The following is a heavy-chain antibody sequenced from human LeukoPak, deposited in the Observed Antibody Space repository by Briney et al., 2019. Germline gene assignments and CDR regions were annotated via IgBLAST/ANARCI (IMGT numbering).Heavy chain of an antibody. CDR2: ISGSGGST. Sequence: GGSLRLSCAASGFTFSSYAMSWVRQAPGKGLEWVSAISGSGGSTYYADSVKGRFTISRDNSKNTLYLQMNSLRAEDTAAYYCATLYCSGGSCQAPWGQGTLVTVSS. D-gene: IGHD2-15*01. V-gene: IGHV3-23*01. CDR3: ATLYCSGGSCQAP. CDR1: GFTFSSYA. J-gene: IGHJ5*02.